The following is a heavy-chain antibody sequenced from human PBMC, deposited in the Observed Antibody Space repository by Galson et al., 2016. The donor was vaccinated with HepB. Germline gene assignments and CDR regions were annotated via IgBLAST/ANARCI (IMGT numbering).Heavy chain of an antibody. CDR2: VSHSSTYV. Sequence: SLRLSCAASGFTFDNYTMNWLRQAPGKGLEWVSSVSHSSTYVYYADSVQGRFTISRDNAKNSLYLEMNNLRVEDTGVFYCARSLGWYFDVWGRGTLVAVSS. J-gene: IGHJ2*01. CDR3: ARSLGWYFDV. V-gene: IGHV3-21*01. CDR1: GFTFDNYT. D-gene: IGHD6-6*01.